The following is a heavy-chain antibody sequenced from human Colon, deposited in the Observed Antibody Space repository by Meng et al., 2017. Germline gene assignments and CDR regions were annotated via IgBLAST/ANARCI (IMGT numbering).Heavy chain of an antibody. V-gene: IGHV4-59*01. Sequence: SETLSLTCTVSGGSISSYYWSWIRQPPGKGREWTGYIYDSGSINYNSSLKSRVTISVDTSKNQFSLRVSSVTAADTAVYYCARGPNGGYCSGGSCYRFDYWGQGTLVTVSS. D-gene: IGHD2-15*01. CDR3: ARGPNGGYCSGGSCYRFDY. CDR2: IYDSGSI. CDR1: GGSISSYY. J-gene: IGHJ4*02.